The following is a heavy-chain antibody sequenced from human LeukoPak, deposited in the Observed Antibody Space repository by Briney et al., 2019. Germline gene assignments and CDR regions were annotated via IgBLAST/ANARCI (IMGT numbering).Heavy chain of an antibody. V-gene: IGHV4-30-2*01. Sequence: SQTLSLTCAVSGGSISSGGYSWSWIRQPPGKGLEWIGYIYHSGSTYYNPSLKSRVTISVDRSKNQFSLKLSSVTAADTAVYYCARVKYHDSSGYYPPPHAFDIWGQGTMVTVSS. D-gene: IGHD3-22*01. CDR1: GGSISSGGYS. CDR3: ARVKYHDSSGYYPPPHAFDI. J-gene: IGHJ3*02. CDR2: IYHSGST.